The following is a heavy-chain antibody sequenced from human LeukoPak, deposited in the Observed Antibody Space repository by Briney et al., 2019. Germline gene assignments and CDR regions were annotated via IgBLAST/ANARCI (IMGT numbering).Heavy chain of an antibody. Sequence: SETLSLTCTVSGGSITSGSYYCSWIRHPAGRGLECIGRIYTSGRTNYNPSLKSRATISIDTSKNRSSLGLSSVTAADAAVYYCATYESYYDRINWGQGTLVTVSS. CDR1: GGSITSGSYY. J-gene: IGHJ4*02. D-gene: IGHD3-22*01. V-gene: IGHV4-61*02. CDR3: ATYESYYDRIN. CDR2: IYTSGRT.